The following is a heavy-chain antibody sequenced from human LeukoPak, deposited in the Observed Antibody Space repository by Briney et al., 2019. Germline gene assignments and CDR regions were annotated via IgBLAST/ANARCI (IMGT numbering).Heavy chain of an antibody. CDR1: GGSISSYY. Sequence: SETLSLTCTVSGGSISSYYWSWIRQPPGKGLEWIGFISYSGSTNYNPSLKSRVTISVDTSKNQFSLKLSSVTPADTAVYYCARHNYDSSGYWINDFWGQGTPVTVSS. CDR2: ISYSGST. CDR3: ARHNYDSSGYWINDF. D-gene: IGHD3-22*01. V-gene: IGHV4-59*01. J-gene: IGHJ4*02.